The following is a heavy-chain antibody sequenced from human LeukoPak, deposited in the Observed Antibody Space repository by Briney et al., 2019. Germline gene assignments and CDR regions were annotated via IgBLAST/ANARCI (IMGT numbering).Heavy chain of an antibody. J-gene: IGHJ1*01. CDR3: ARGSYAAAGTGRYFQH. D-gene: IGHD6-13*01. CDR1: GGSFSGYY. Sequence: SETLSLTCAVYGGSFSGYYWSWIRQPPGKGLEWIGEINRSGSTNYNPSLKSRVAISVDTSKNQFSLKLSSVTAADTAVYYCARGSYAAAGTGRYFQHWGQGTLVTVSS. V-gene: IGHV4-34*01. CDR2: INRSGST.